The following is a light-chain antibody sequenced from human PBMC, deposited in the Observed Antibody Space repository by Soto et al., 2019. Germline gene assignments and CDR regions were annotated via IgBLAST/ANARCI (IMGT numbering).Light chain of an antibody. V-gene: IGKV3-20*01. Sequence: EIVLTQSPGTLSLSPGERATLSCRASQSVRSTYVAWYQQKPGQAPRLLIYGASSRATVISDRFSGSGSGTDFTLTISRLEPEDSAVYYCQQFDDLPLWTFGQGTKVEV. J-gene: IGKJ1*01. CDR3: QQFDDLPLWT. CDR1: QSVRSTY. CDR2: GAS.